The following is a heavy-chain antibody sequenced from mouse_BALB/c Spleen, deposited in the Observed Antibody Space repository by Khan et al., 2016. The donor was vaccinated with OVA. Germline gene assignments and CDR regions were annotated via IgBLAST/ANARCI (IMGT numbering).Heavy chain of an antibody. CDR3: TRWATWYFDD. V-gene: IGHV1-63*02. CDR1: GYPFTNYW. Sequence: QMQLEESGVELVRPGTSVKISCKASGYPFTNYWLGWVKQRPGHGFEWIGDIYPGGGYINYNEKFKGKATLTAGTSSSTAYIKLSSLTAEDSAVYFCTRWATWYFDDWGAGTTVTVSS. D-gene: IGHD3-1*01. CDR2: IYPGGGYI. J-gene: IGHJ1*01.